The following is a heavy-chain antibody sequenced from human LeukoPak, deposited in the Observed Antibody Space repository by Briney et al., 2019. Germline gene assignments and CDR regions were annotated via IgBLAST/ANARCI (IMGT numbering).Heavy chain of an antibody. V-gene: IGHV3-21*01. CDR1: GFTFSSYT. CDR2: ISSGSSYI. Sequence: GGSLRLSCAASGFTFSSYTMNWVRQTRGKGLEWVSYISSGSSYIHYADSVKGRFTISRDNAENSLHLQMNSLRGEDTAVYYCARESDGLDFWGQGTTVTVSS. CDR3: ARESDGLDF. J-gene: IGHJ3*01.